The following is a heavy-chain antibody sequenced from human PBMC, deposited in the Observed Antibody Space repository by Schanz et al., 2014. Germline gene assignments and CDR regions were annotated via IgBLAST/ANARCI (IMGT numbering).Heavy chain of an antibody. V-gene: IGHV3-7*01. D-gene: IGHD2-15*01. Sequence: EVQLVESGGGLVQPGGSLRLSCVASGFTFSHYCMSWVRQAPGKGLEWVANIKQGGNAEDYVDSVKGRFTISRDNAKNSLYLEMNSLREEDTAVYFCAREPGRGGRNFQEYWGQGILVTVSS. CDR3: AREPGRGGRNFQEY. J-gene: IGHJ4*02. CDR1: GFTFSHYC. CDR2: IKQGGNAE.